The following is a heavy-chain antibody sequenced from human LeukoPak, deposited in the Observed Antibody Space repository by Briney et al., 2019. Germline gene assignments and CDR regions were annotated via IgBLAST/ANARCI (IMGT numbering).Heavy chain of an antibody. Sequence: SETLSLTCTVSGYSISSGYYWGWIRQPPGKGLEWIGSIYHSGITYYTPSLKSRVTISVDTSKNQFSLKLSSVTAADTAVYFCARGPYSYDSSGAFDIWGQGTMVTVSS. D-gene: IGHD3-22*01. CDR1: GYSISSGYY. V-gene: IGHV4-38-2*02. CDR2: IYHSGIT. J-gene: IGHJ3*02. CDR3: ARGPYSYDSSGAFDI.